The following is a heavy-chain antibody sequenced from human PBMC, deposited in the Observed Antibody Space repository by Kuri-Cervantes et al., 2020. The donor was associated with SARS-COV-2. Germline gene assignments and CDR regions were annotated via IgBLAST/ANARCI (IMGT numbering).Heavy chain of an antibody. J-gene: IGHJ2*01. CDR1: GFTFSDYA. V-gene: IGHV3-23*01. CDR3: AKDNSENGRGYWYFDL. Sequence: ETLSLTCAASGFTFSDYAMSWVRQAPGKGLEWVSGISSGGSSTYYPDSVKGRFTISRDNYKNTLYPQMSSLRAEDTAVYYCAKDNSENGRGYWYFDLWGRGTLVTVSS. D-gene: IGHD1-1*01. CDR2: ISSGGSST.